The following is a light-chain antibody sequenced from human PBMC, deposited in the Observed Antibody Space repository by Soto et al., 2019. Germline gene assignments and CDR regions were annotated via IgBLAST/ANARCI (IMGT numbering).Light chain of an antibody. CDR3: SSFASGNTPYI. V-gene: IGLV2-14*01. CDR2: EVS. Sequence: QSALTQPASVSGSPGQSITISCTGTSSDVGSSKSVSWYQQHPGKAPKLMISEVSNRPSGVSNRFSGSKSGHTASLTISGLRAEDEADYYCSSFASGNTPYIFGTGTKVTVL. CDR1: SSDVGSSKS. J-gene: IGLJ1*01.